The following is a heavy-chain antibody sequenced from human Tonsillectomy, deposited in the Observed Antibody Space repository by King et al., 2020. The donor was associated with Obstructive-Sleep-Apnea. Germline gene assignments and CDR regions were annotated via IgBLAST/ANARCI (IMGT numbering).Heavy chain of an antibody. D-gene: IGHD6-19*01. V-gene: IGHV4-4*02. CDR2: IYHSGST. J-gene: IGHJ4*01. CDR3: ASLRPPPYSSGWQGRGY. Sequence: LQLQESGPGLVKPSGTLSLTCAVSGGSISSSNCWSWVRQPPGKGLEWIGEIYHSGSTNYNPSLKSRVTISVDKSKNQFSLKLSSVTAADTAVYYCASLRPPPYSSGWQGRGYWGHGTLVTVSS. CDR1: GGSISSSNC.